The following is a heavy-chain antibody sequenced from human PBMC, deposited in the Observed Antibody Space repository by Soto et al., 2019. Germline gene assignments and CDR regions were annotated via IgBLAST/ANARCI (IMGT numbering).Heavy chain of an antibody. Sequence: EVQLVQSGAEIKKSGESLRISCQGSGYTFTSYWINWVRQMPGKGLEWVGRIEPSDSYTKYSPSFQGHVTISADKSISTAYLQWNSLKASDTAMYYCARHVRCTSTSCSMGMDWSFDLWGRGTLVTVSS. J-gene: IGHJ2*01. CDR2: IEPSDSYT. D-gene: IGHD2-2*01. V-gene: IGHV5-10-1*03. CDR1: GYTFTSYW. CDR3: ARHVRCTSTSCSMGMDWSFDL.